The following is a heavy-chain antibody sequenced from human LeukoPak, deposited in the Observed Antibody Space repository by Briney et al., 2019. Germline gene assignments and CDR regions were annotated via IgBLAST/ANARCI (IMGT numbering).Heavy chain of an antibody. CDR2: IKQDGSEK. Sequence: GGSLRLSCAASGFTFSDYWMTWVRQAPGKGLEWVADIKQDGSEKDYVDSVKGRFTISRDNAKNSLYLQMNSLRAEDTAVYYCASRSGYFDCWGQGTLVTVSS. CDR3: ASRSGYFDC. V-gene: IGHV3-7*01. D-gene: IGHD3-3*01. CDR1: GFTFSDYW. J-gene: IGHJ4*02.